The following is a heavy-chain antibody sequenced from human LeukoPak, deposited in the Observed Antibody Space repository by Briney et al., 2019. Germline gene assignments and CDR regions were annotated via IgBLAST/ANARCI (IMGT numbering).Heavy chain of an antibody. D-gene: IGHD2-15*01. CDR2: INSDVSST. CDR3: ARRCCSGGSCYSSFDY. V-gene: IGHV3-74*01. CDR1: GFTFSSYW. Sequence: GGSLRLSCAASGFTFSSYWMHWVRQAPGKGLVWVSRINSDVSSTTYADSVEGRFTISRDNAKNTLYLQMNSLRAEDTAVYYCARRCCSGGSCYSSFDYWGQGTLVTVSS. J-gene: IGHJ4*02.